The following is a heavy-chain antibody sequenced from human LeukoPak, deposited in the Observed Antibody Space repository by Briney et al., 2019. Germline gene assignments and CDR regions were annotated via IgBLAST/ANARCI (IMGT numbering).Heavy chain of an antibody. CDR2: IYYRGST. V-gene: IGHV4-59*05. CDR3: ARHPLRLGELSAPFDI. D-gene: IGHD3-16*02. Sequence: SETLSLTCTVSGGSINSYFWSWIRQPPGKGLEWIGSIYYRGSTYYNPSLKSRVTISVDTSKNQFSLKLSSVTAADTAVYYCARHPLRLGELSAPFDIWGQGTMVTVSS. J-gene: IGHJ3*02. CDR1: GGSINSYF.